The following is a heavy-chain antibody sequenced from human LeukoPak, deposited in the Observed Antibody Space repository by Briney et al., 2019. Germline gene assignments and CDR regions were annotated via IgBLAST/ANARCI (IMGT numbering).Heavy chain of an antibody. CDR2: IFPGDSDTIT. CDR1: GYSFTSYW. CDR3: AKSSPRGYGAFDI. J-gene: IGHJ3*02. D-gene: IGHD2-15*01. Sequence: GESLKISCKGSGYSFTSYWIGWVRPMPGEGMEWMGIIFPGDSDTITRDSPSFQGQVTISADKSISTAFLQWSSLKASDTAMYYCAKSSPRGYGAFDIWGQGTMVTVSS. V-gene: IGHV5-51*01.